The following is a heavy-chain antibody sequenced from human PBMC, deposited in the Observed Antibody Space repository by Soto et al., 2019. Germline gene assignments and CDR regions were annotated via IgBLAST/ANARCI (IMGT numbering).Heavy chain of an antibody. D-gene: IGHD5-12*01. CDR3: AREAGMGYSGYDWTASGYYFDY. CDR2: IYYSGST. Sequence: SSETLSLTCTVSGGSISSGGYYWSWIRQHPGKGLEWIGYIYYSGSTYYNPSLKSRVTISVDTSKNQFSLKLSSVTAADTAVYYCAREAGMGYSGYDWTASGYYFDYWGQGILVTVSS. CDR1: GGSISSGGYY. J-gene: IGHJ4*02. V-gene: IGHV4-31*03.